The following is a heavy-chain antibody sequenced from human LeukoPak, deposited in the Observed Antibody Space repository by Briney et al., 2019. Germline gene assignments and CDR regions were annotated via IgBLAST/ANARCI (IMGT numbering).Heavy chain of an antibody. V-gene: IGHV3-23*01. J-gene: IGHJ6*02. D-gene: IGHD2-2*01. CDR1: GFTFSSYA. CDR2: ISGSGGGT. Sequence: PGGSLRLSCAASGFTFSSYAMSWVRQAPEKGLEWVATISGSGGGTYYADSVRGRFTVSRDDSENTLYLQMNSLRAEDTAVYYCARGPGIVVVPAANYYYYYGMDVWGQGTTVTVSS. CDR3: ARGPGIVVVPAANYYYYYGMDV.